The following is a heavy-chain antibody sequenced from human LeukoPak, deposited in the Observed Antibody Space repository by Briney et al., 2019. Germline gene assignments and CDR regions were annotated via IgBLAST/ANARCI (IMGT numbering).Heavy chain of an antibody. D-gene: IGHD6-13*01. Sequence: GGSLRLSCAASGFTFSSYGMHWVRQAPGKGLEWVAFIRSDETKQYYVDSVKGRFTISRDNSKNKLYLQMNSLRPEDTAVYYCAKGTSTSWSVDYWGQGNLVTVSS. J-gene: IGHJ4*02. CDR1: GFTFSSYG. CDR3: AKGTSTSWSVDY. CDR2: IRSDETKQ. V-gene: IGHV3-30*02.